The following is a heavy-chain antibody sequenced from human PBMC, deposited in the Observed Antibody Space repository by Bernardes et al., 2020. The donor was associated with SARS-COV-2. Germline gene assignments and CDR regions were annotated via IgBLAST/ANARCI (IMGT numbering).Heavy chain of an antibody. CDR2: ISCDGSNK. CDR1: GFTFSSYG. CDR3: ARDSNYYDILTGYYKISYYYYYYGMDV. V-gene: IGHV3-30*03. D-gene: IGHD3-9*01. Sequence: GGSLRLSCAASGFTFSSYGMHWVRQAPGKGLEWVAVISCDGSNKYYADSVKGRFTISRDNSKNTLYLQMNSLRAEDTAVYYCARDSNYYDILTGYYKISYYYYYYGMDVWGQGTTVTVSS. J-gene: IGHJ6*02.